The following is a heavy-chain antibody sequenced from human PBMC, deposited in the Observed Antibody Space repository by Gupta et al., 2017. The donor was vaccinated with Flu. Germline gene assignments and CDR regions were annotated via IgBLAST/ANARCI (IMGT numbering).Heavy chain of an antibody. J-gene: IGHJ4*02. CDR2: IYHSGNT. Sequence: RQPPGEGLWWIGSIYHSGNTFYNPSLKSRVTISVNASKNQFSLKLGSVSAADTAIYYCAKSSSRVAGMVELDYWGQGTLVTVSS. D-gene: IGHD6-19*01. V-gene: IGHV4-39*01. CDR3: AKSSSRVAGMVELDY.